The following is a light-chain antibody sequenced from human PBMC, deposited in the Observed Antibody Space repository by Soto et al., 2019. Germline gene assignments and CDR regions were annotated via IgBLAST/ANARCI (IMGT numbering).Light chain of an antibody. CDR2: KVS. V-gene: IGKV2-24*01. CDR1: QSLDHSDGNTH. Sequence: EIVLNQTPVTSPVTLGQPASISCTSSQSLDHSDGNTHLSWLLQRPGQPPRILIYKVSQRFDGVPARFSGSGAGTNFTLKITRVEAEDVGLYHCMQATQMPYTCGQGTKL. CDR3: MQATQMPYT. J-gene: IGKJ2*01.